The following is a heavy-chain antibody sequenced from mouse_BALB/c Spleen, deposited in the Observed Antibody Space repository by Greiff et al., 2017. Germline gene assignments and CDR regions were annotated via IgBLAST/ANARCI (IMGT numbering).Heavy chain of an antibody. V-gene: IGHV3-2*02. CDR2: ISYSGST. CDR3: ARGGRAYAMDY. J-gene: IGHJ4*01. CDR1: GYSITSDYA. D-gene: IGHD3-3*01. Sequence: DVQLVESGPGLVKPSQSLSLTCTVTGYSITSDYAWNWIRQFPGNKLEWMGYISYSGSTSYNPSLKSRISITRDTSKNQFFLQLNSVTTEDTATYYCARGGRAYAMDYWGQGTSVTVSS.